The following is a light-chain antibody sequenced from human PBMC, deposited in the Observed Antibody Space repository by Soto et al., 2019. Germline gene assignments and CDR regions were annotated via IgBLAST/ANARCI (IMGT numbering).Light chain of an antibody. J-gene: IGKJ2*02. Sequence: DIEMTQSPSTLSASVGDRAAITCRASQSISTRLAWYQQKPGKAPKLLLYKASTLEGRGPPWFSGSGSGTEITLTISSLQPDDFATYYCQHYSSLSRTFGQGTKLESK. CDR3: QHYSSLSRT. CDR2: KAS. V-gene: IGKV1-5*03. CDR1: QSISTR.